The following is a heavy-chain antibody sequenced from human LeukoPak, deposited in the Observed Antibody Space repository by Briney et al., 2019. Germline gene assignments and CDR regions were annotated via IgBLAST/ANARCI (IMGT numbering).Heavy chain of an antibody. CDR2: INHSGST. CDR3: ATHAQVHTGMASDYWFDP. V-gene: IGHV4-34*01. J-gene: IGHJ5*02. Sequence: SETLSLTCAVYGGSFSGYYWSWIRQPPGKGLEWIGEINHSGSTNYNPSLKSRVTISVDTSKNQFSLRLSSLTAADTAVYYCATHAQVHTGMASDYWFDPWGQGTLVTVSS. CDR1: GGSFSGYY. D-gene: IGHD5-18*01.